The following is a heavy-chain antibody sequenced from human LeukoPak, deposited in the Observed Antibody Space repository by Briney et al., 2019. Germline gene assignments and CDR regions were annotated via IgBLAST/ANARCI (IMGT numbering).Heavy chain of an antibody. CDR2: INTNTGNP. J-gene: IGHJ6*03. Sequence: ASVKVSCKASGYTFTNYAMNWVRQAPGQGLEWMGWINTNTGNPTYAQGLTGRFVFSLDTSVSTAYLQISSLKAEDTAVYYCARAGPWNPYYYYMDVWGKGTTVTISS. V-gene: IGHV7-4-1*02. CDR1: GYTFTNYA. CDR3: ARAGPWNPYYYYMDV. D-gene: IGHD1-1*01.